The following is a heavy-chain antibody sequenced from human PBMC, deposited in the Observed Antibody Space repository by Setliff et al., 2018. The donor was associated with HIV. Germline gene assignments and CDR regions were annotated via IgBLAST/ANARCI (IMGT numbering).Heavy chain of an antibody. CDR2: INTNTGNP. V-gene: IGHV7-4-1*02. D-gene: IGHD3-9*01. CDR3: ARDYDPGILRYFERYPDAFDI. CDR1: GYTFTSYA. Sequence: ASVKVSCKASGYTFTSYAMNWVRQAPGQGLEWMGWINTNTGNPTYAQGFTGRFVFSLDTSVSTAYLQISSLKAEDTAVYYCARDYDPGILRYFERYPDAFDIWGQGTMVTVSS. J-gene: IGHJ3*02.